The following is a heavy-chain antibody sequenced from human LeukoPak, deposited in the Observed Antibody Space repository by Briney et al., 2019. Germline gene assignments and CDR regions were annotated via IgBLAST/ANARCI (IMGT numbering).Heavy chain of an antibody. J-gene: IGHJ1*01. Sequence: PGRSLRLSCAASGFTFSSYGMHWVRQAPGKGLEWVAVISYDGSNKYYADSVKGRFTISRDNSKNTLYLQMNSLRAEDTAVYYCAKDPYDSGPMAEYFQHWGQGTLVTVSS. CDR1: GFTFSSYG. CDR2: ISYDGSNK. CDR3: AKDPYDSGPMAEYFQH. D-gene: IGHD3-22*01. V-gene: IGHV3-30*18.